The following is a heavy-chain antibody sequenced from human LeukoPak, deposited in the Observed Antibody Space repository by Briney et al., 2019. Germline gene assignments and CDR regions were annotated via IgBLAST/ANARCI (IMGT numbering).Heavy chain of an antibody. CDR3: AKYPSAFKVPAAADY. V-gene: IGHV3-23*01. J-gene: IGHJ4*02. D-gene: IGHD2-2*01. CDR2: ISGSGGST. Sequence: PGGSLRLSCAASGFTFSSYAMSWVRQAPGKGLEWVSAISGSGGSTYYADSVKGRFTISRDNSKNTLYLQMNSLRAEDTAVYYCAKYPSAFKVPAAADYWGQGTLVTVSS. CDR1: GFTFSSYA.